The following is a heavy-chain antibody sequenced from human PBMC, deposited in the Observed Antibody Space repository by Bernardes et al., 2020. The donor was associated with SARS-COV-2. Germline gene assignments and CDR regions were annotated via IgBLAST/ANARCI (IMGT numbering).Heavy chain of an antibody. CDR1: GFTVSSNY. D-gene: IGHD3-10*01. V-gene: IGHV3-66*01. Sequence: GGSLRLSCAASGFTVSSNYMSWVRQAPGKGLEWVSLISDAGTTYYADSVRGRFTISRDNSRNTVYLQMNSLRVADTAVYHCTKEPGYGLGVSYEDYWGQGSLVTVTA. CDR2: ISDAGTT. CDR3: TKEPGYGLGVSYEDY. J-gene: IGHJ4*02.